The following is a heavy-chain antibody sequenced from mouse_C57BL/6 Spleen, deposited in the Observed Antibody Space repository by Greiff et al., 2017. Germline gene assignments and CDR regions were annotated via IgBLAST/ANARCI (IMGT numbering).Heavy chain of an antibody. D-gene: IGHD1-1*01. CDR1: GYSFTGYY. CDR3: AREGITTVPVWYFDV. Sequence: VQLQQSGPELVKPGASVKISCKASGYSFTGYYMNWVKQSPEKSLEWIGEINPSTGGTTYNQKFKAKATLTVDKSSSTAYMQLRVLTSEDSAVYYCAREGITTVPVWYFDVWGTGTTVTVSS. CDR2: INPSTGGT. J-gene: IGHJ1*03. V-gene: IGHV1-42*01.